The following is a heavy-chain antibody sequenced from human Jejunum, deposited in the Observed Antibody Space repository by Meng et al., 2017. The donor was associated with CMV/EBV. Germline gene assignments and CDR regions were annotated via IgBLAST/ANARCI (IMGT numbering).Heavy chain of an antibody. CDR3: VAPSCSSTNCYAADF. J-gene: IGHJ4*02. V-gene: IGHV3-73*01. CDR2: IRNKANNEAT. D-gene: IGHD2-2*01. Sequence: TFSDATKHSVRQASGEGLEWVGQIRNKANNEATAYGASVKGRFTICRDESSSTTYLQLSSVKADDTAVYYCVAPSCSSTNCYAADFWGQGTLVTVS. CDR1: TFSDAT.